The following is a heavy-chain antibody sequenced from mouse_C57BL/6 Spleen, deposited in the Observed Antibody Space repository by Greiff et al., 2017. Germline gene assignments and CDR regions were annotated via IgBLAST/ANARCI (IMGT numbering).Heavy chain of an antibody. CDR1: GYAFSSYW. J-gene: IGHJ2*01. D-gene: IGHD1-1*01. CDR2: IYPGDGDT. V-gene: IGHV1-80*01. CDR3: ARGYYGTPDY. Sequence: QVQLKESGAELVKPGASVKISCKASGYAFSSYWMNWVKQRPGKGLEWIGQIYPGDGDTNYNGKFKGKATLTADKSSSTAYMQLSSLTSEDSAVYFCARGYYGTPDYWGQGTTLTVSS.